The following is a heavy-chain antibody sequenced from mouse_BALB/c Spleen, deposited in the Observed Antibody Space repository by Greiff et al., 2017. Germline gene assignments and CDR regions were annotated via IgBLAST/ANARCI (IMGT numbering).Heavy chain of an antibody. CDR3: TRGNEWYFDV. Sequence: EVKVEESGGGLVQPGGSMKLSCVASGFTFSNYWMNWVRQSPEKGLEWVAEIRLKSNNYATHYAESVKGRFTISRDDSKSSVYLQMNNLRAEDTGIYYCTRGNEWYFDVWGAGTTVTVSS. CDR1: GFTFSNYW. V-gene: IGHV6-6*02. D-gene: IGHD2-1*01. CDR2: IRLKSNNYAT. J-gene: IGHJ1*01.